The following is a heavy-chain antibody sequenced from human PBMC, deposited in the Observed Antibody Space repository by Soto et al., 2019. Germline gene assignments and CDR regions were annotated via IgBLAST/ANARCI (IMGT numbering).Heavy chain of an antibody. CDR1: GYSFTSYW. D-gene: IGHD5-12*01. V-gene: IGHV5-51*01. CDR2: IYPDDSDT. J-gene: IGHJ6*02. Sequence: EVQLVQSGAEVKKPGESLKISCKASGYSFTSYWIGWVRQMPGKGLEWMGIIYPDDSDTRYSPSFQGQVTISADKSISTAYLQWSSLKASDTAMYYCARQRAITVDSAIRLRGMDVWGQGTTVTVSS. CDR3: ARQRAITVDSAIRLRGMDV.